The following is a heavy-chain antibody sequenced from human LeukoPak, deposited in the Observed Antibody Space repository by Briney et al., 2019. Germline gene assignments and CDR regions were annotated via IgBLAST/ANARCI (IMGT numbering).Heavy chain of an antibody. CDR1: GYTFTNYA. J-gene: IGHJ4*02. CDR3: ARAFQSLGGLSLPDY. Sequence: ASVKVSCKASGYTFTNYAMNWVRQAPGQGLEWMGWIHPSTGNPTYAQGFTGRFVFSLDTSVSTTYLQISGLKAEDTAVYFCARAFQSLGGLSLPDYWGQGTLVTVSS. D-gene: IGHD3-16*02. V-gene: IGHV7-4-1*02. CDR2: IHPSTGNP.